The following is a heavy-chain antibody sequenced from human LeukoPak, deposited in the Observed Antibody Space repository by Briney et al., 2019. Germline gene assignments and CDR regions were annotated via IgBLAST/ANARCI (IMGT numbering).Heavy chain of an antibody. Sequence: PGGSLRLSCAASGFTVSSNYMSWVRQAPGKGLEWVSVMYSGGTTYYADSVKGRFTFSRDNSKNTLNLQMNSLRAEDTAVYYCARECRNYAGNRDAFDLWGQGSLVTVSS. V-gene: IGHV3-53*01. D-gene: IGHD4-23*01. CDR1: GFTVSSNY. CDR2: MYSGGTT. J-gene: IGHJ3*01. CDR3: ARECRNYAGNRDAFDL.